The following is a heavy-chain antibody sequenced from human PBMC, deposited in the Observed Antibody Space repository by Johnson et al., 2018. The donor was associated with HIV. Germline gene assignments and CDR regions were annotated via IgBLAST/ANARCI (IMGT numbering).Heavy chain of an antibody. CDR2: ISSSGST. J-gene: IGHJ3*02. V-gene: IGHV3-11*01. D-gene: IGHD1-26*01. CDR1: GFTFSDYY. CDR3: AREGGIVAAQGDAFDI. Sequence: QVQLVESGGGLVKPGGSLRLSCAASGFTFSDYYMSWIRQAPGKGLEWVSYISSSGSTYYADSVKGRFTISRDNTKNSLYLQMNSLRAEDTALYYCAREGGIVAAQGDAFDIWGQGTMVTVSS.